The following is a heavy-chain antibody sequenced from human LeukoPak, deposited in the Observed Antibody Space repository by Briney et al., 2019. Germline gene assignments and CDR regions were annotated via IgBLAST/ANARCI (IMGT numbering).Heavy chain of an antibody. J-gene: IGHJ4*02. V-gene: IGHV3-23*01. D-gene: IGHD5-12*01. CDR2: ISGSGGST. CDR1: GFTFSSYA. CDR3: AKSKGSGYDWDC. Sequence: GSLRLSCAASGFTFSSYAMSWVRQAPGKGLEWVSAISGSGGSTYYADSVKGRFTISRDNSKNTLYLQMNSLRAEDTAVYYCAKSKGSGYDWDCWGQGTLVTVSS.